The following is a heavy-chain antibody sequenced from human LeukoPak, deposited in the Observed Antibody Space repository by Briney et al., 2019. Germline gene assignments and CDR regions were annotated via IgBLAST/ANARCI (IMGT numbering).Heavy chain of an antibody. CDR2: ISRDGSTK. V-gene: IGHV3-30*18. J-gene: IGHJ6*02. CDR3: AKDRGYFYYGMDV. CDR1: GFNFNNNG. Sequence: GGSLRLSCAASGFNFNNNGIHWVRQAPGKGLEWVAVISRDGSTKYYADSVKGRFTISRDNSKNTLYLQVNSLRAEDTAVYYCAKDRGYFYYGMDVWGQGTAVTVSS.